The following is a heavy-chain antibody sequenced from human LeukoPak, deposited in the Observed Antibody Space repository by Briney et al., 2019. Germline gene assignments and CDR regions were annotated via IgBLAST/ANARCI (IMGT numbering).Heavy chain of an antibody. V-gene: IGHV3-9*01. CDR3: AKAGGNSGYDNYYYMDV. CDR2: ISWNSGSI. J-gene: IGHJ6*03. D-gene: IGHD5-12*01. CDR1: GFTFDDYA. Sequence: GRSLRLSCAASGFTFDDYAMHWVRQAPGKGLEWVSGISWNSGSIGYADSVKGRFTISRDNAKNTLYLQMNSLRAEDTAVYYCAKAGGNSGYDNYYYMDVWGKGTTVTVSS.